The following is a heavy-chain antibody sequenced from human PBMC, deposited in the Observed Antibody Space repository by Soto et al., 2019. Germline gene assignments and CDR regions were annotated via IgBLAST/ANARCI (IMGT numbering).Heavy chain of an antibody. CDR1: GYTFTSYA. D-gene: IGHD3-22*01. J-gene: IGHJ3*02. Sequence: GASVKVSCKASGYTFTSYAMHWVRQAPGQRLEWMGWINAGNGNTKYSQKFQGRVTITRDTSASTAYMELSSLRSEDTAVYYCARSTQPNTRYYYDSSGYYYGTGLDAFDIWGQGTMVTASS. CDR3: ARSTQPNTRYYYDSSGYYYGTGLDAFDI. CDR2: INAGNGNT. V-gene: IGHV1-3*01.